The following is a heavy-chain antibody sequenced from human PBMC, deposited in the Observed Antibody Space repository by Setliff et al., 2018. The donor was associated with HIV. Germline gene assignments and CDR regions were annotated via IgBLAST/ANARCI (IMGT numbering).Heavy chain of an antibody. J-gene: IGHJ4*02. CDR2: T. CDR1: GGSASNSRYY. Sequence: PSETLSLTCTVSGGSASNSRYYWAWIRQPPGKGLEYIGSTYYNPSLKSRVTISVDTSKNQFSLKLTSVTAADTAMYYCAAFLVSPVTTQDYWGQGTPVTVSS. V-gene: IGHV4-39*01. D-gene: IGHD4-17*01. CDR3: AAFLVSPVTTQDY.